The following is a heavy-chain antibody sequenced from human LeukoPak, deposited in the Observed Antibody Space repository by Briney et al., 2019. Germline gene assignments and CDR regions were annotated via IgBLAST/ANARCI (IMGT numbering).Heavy chain of an antibody. CDR1: GFTFSSYA. J-gene: IGHJ4*02. CDR2: ISSTGGST. Sequence: GGSLRLSCAGSGFTFSSYAMSWVRQAPGKGLEWVSVISSTGGSTFYADSVKGRFTISRDNSKNTLYLQMNSLRAEDTAVYYCAKGLPIDYFDYWGQGTLVTVSS. V-gene: IGHV3-23*01. CDR3: AKGLPIDYFDY. D-gene: IGHD3-16*01.